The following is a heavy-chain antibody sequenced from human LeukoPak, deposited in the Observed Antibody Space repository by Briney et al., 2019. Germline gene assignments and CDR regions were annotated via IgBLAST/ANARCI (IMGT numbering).Heavy chain of an antibody. V-gene: IGHV7-4-1*02. CDR1: GYTFSSYA. Sequence: ASVKVSCKASGYTFSSYAMNWVRQAPGQGLEWMGKISANTGNPTYAQGFTGRFVFSLDTSVSTAYLQIRSLKAEDTAVYFCAGGRGILACNYNAVWFDPWGQGTLVTVSS. D-gene: IGHD3-9*01. J-gene: IGHJ5*02. CDR2: ISANTGNP. CDR3: AGGRGILACNYNAVWFDP.